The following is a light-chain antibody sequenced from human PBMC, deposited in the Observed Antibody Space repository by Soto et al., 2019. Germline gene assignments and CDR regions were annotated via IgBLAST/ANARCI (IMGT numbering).Light chain of an antibody. J-gene: IGLJ1*01. CDR1: SSNIGSNT. CDR3: AAGDDSLNGYYV. CDR2: SNN. Sequence: QSVLTQPPSGSGTPGQRVTISCSGSSSNIGSNTVNWYQQLPGTAPKLLIYSNNQRPSGVPDRFSGSKSGTSASLAISGLQSEDEADYYCAAGDDSLNGYYVFGTGTKVTVL. V-gene: IGLV1-44*01.